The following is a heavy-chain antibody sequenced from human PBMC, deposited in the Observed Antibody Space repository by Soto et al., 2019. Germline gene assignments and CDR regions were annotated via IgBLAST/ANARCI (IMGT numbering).Heavy chain of an antibody. CDR2: TWYGRNNT. CDR1: GFNFRRDA. D-gene: IGHD3-3*01. CDR3: ARDRGGALDY. Sequence: QVQLVESGGGVVQPGGSLRLSCPAPGFNFRRDAMHWVRQAPGKGLEGVACTWYGRNNTYYADTVRGRFTISRDNSENTLYLQMNRLRADDTALYYCARDRGGALDYWGQGSLVTVSS. V-gene: IGHV3-33*08. J-gene: IGHJ4*02.